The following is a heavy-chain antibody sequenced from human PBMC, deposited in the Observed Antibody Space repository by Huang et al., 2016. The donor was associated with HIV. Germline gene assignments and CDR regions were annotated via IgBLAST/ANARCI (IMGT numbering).Heavy chain of an antibody. CDR1: GGSISTHY. Sequence: QVQLQESGPGLVKPSETLSLTCTVSGGSISTHYWSWIRQPPGKGLEWIGSIDYSGSTNYSPSIKSRVTILRDTSKNQFSLRVNSVTAADTAMYYCARDHHDFWRGYRRMYFFDHWGQGTLVTVSS. V-gene: IGHV4-59*11. CDR2: IDYSGST. D-gene: IGHD3-3*01. CDR3: ARDHHDFWRGYRRMYFFDH. J-gene: IGHJ4*02.